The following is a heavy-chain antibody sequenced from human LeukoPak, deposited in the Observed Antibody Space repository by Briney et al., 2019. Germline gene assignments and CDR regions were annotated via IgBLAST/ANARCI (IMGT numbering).Heavy chain of an antibody. Sequence: ASVKVSCKASGYTFTGYYIHWVRQAPGQGLEWMGWTNPNSGGTNYAQKFQGRVTMTRDTSISTAYMELSRLRSDDTAVYYCARVVVVPAAIGLLGGNWFDPWGQGTLVTVSS. CDR3: ARVVVVPAAIGLLGGNWFDP. J-gene: IGHJ5*02. CDR1: GYTFTGYY. V-gene: IGHV1-2*02. CDR2: TNPNSGGT. D-gene: IGHD2-2*01.